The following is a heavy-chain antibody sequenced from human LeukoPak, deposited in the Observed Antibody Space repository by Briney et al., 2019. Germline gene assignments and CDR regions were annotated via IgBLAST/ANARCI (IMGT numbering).Heavy chain of an antibody. CDR3: ARRYFSGSYRRGVGY. D-gene: IGHD1-26*01. CDR2: INHSGST. V-gene: IGHV4-34*01. Sequence: SETLSLTCAVYGGSFSGYYWSWIRQPPGKGLEWIGEINHSGSTNYNPSLKSRVTISVDTSKNQFSLKLSSVTAADTAVYYCARRYFSGSYRRGVGYWGQGTLVTVSS. CDR1: GGSFSGYY. J-gene: IGHJ4*02.